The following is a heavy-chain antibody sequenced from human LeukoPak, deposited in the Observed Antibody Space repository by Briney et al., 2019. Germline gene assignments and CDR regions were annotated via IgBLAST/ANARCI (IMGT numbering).Heavy chain of an antibody. CDR3: ARVVGHDSSGYYAGDFDY. V-gene: IGHV4-59*01. CDR2: IYYSGST. Sequence: SETLSLTCTVSGGSISSYYWSWIRQSPGRGLEWLGYIYYSGSTNYNPSLMGLVTISVDTSKNQFSLKLSSVTAADTAVYYCARVVGHDSSGYYAGDFDYWGQGTLVTVSS. CDR1: GGSISSYY. J-gene: IGHJ4*02. D-gene: IGHD3-22*01.